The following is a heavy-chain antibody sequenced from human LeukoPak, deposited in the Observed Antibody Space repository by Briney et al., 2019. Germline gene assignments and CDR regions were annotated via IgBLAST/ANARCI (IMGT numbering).Heavy chain of an antibody. CDR2: IRYDGSNK. D-gene: IGHD2-15*01. CDR1: GFTFTTYG. J-gene: IGHJ5*02. Sequence: GGSLRLSCSASGFTFTTYGMHWVRQAPGKGLEWVAFIRYDGSNKYYADSVKGRFTISRDNSKNTLYLQMNSLRAEDTAVYYCARDTRYCSGGSCYSSRFDPWGQGTLVTVSS. CDR3: ARDTRYCSGGSCYSSRFDP. V-gene: IGHV3-30*02.